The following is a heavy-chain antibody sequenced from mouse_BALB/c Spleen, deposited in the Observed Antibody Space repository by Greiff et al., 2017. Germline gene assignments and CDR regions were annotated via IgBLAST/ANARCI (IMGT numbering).Heavy chain of an antibody. Sequence: VQLQQSGPELVKPGPSVKIPCKASGYTFTDNNFDWGNRRHGKSLEWMGDINPNNGGTIYNQKFKGKATLTVDKSSSTAYMELRSLTSEDTAVYYCARGDYGSSRYAMDYWGQGTSVTVSS. CDR2: INPNNGGT. J-gene: IGHJ4*01. D-gene: IGHD1-1*01. V-gene: IGHV1-18*01. CDR3: ARGDYGSSRYAMDY. CDR1: GYTFTDNN.